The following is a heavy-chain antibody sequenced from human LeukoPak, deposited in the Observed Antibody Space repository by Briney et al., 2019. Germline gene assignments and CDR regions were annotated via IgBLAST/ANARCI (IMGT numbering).Heavy chain of an antibody. V-gene: IGHV4-34*01. CDR3: ARSTSWYAYDMDV. D-gene: IGHD6-19*01. CDR2: IDHSGNS. Sequence: SETLSLTCAVNTGSLSGHYWIWLRQPPGKGREWIGEIDHSGNSNFNSSLKGRITISVDTSKNQFSLRLTSMAAADSALYYCARSTSWYAYDMDVWGQGTTVTVSS. CDR1: TGSLSGHY. J-gene: IGHJ6*02.